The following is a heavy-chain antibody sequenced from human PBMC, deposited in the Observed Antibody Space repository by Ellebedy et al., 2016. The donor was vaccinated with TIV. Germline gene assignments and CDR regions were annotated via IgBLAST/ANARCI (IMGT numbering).Heavy chain of an antibody. D-gene: IGHD1-26*01. CDR2: ISNSNSGSTI. Sequence: LSLTCAASGFTFSDYYMSWIRQAPGKGLEWVSYISNSNSGSTIYYADSVKGRFTISRDNTWNSLYLQMNSLRAEDTAVYYYARRVGFDYWGQGTLVTVSS. V-gene: IGHV3-11*01. CDR1: GFTFSDYY. CDR3: ARRVGFDY. J-gene: IGHJ4*02.